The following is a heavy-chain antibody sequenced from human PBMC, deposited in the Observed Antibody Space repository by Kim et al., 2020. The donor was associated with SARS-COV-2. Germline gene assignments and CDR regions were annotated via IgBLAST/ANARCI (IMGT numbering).Heavy chain of an antibody. CDR2: IYYSGST. CDR1: GGSISSSSYY. CDR3: ASLSLGFDYGDYMRGFFDY. J-gene: IGHJ4*02. V-gene: IGHV4-39*01. Sequence: SETLSLTCTVSGGSISSSSYYWGWIRQPPGKGLEWIGSIYYSGSTYYNPALKSRVTISVDTSKNQFSLKLSSVTAADTAVYYCASLSLGFDYGDYMRGFFDYWGQGTLVTVSS. D-gene: IGHD4-17*01.